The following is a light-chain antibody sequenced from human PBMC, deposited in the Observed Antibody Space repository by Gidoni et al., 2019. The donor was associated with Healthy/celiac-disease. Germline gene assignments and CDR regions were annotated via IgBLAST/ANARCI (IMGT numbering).Light chain of an antibody. V-gene: IGKV3-20*01. CDR1: QSVRRSY. CDR2: GAS. Sequence: IVLTQSPGTLSLSPGERATLSCRASQSVRRSYLAWYQQTPGQAPRLLTYGASSRATGIPDRFSGSGCGTVFTLTISRLEPEDFAVYCCQQNSSSLTFGGGTKVEIK. CDR3: QQNSSSLT. J-gene: IGKJ4*01.